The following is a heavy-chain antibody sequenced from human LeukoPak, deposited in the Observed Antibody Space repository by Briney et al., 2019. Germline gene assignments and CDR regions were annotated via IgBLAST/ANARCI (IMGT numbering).Heavy chain of an antibody. J-gene: IGHJ3*02. V-gene: IGHV3-15*01. D-gene: IGHD3-22*01. CDR3: TTDRTYYYDSSGYHDAFDI. Sequence: PGGSLRLSCAASGFTFSNARMNWVRQAPGKGLEWVGRIKSKAAGGTTDYAAPVKGRFTISRDDSKDTLYLQMNSLKTEDTAVYYCTTDRTYYYDSSGYHDAFDIWGQGTMVTVSS. CDR1: GFTFSNAR. CDR2: IKSKAAGGTT.